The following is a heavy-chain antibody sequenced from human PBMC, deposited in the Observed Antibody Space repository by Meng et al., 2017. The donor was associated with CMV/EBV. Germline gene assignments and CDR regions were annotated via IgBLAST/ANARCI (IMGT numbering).Heavy chain of an antibody. D-gene: IGHD6-25*01. V-gene: IGHV3-20*04. CDR3: ARDLSPDSSDYYYGMDV. Sequence: GGSLRLSCAASGFTFDDYGMSWVRQAPGKGLEWVSGINWNGGSTGYADSVKGRFTISRDNAKNYLYLQMNSLRAEDTALYYCARDLSPDSSDYYYGMDVWGQGTTVTVSS. CDR1: GFTFDDYG. J-gene: IGHJ6*02. CDR2: INWNGGST.